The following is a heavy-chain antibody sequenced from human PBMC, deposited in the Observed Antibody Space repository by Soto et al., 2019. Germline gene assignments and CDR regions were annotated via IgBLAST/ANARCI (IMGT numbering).Heavy chain of an antibody. V-gene: IGHV1-46*01. J-gene: IGHJ5*02. D-gene: IGHD6-6*01. CDR1: GYTFTSYY. Sequence: QVQLVQSGAEVKKPGASVKVSCKASGYTFTSYYMHWVRQAPGQGLEWMGIINPSGGSTSYAQKFQGRATMTRDTYTSTVYMELSSLRSEDTDGYYFARCGPAHVQNWFDPWGQVTLVTVSS. CDR2: INPSGGST. CDR3: ARCGPAHVQNWFDP.